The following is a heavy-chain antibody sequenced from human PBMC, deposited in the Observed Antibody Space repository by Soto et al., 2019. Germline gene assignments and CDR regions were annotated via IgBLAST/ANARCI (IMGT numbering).Heavy chain of an antibody. Sequence: QVQLVQSGAEVKKPGASVKVSCKASGYTFTSYGISWVRQAPGQGLEWMGWISAYNGNTNYAQKLQGRVTMTTDTSTRTAYMELRSLRSDDTAVDYCSRVVNRFYGGNSADNWFDPWGQGTLVTVSS. CDR3: SRVVNRFYGGNSADNWFDP. J-gene: IGHJ5*02. D-gene: IGHD4-17*01. CDR2: ISAYNGNT. V-gene: IGHV1-18*01. CDR1: GYTFTSYG.